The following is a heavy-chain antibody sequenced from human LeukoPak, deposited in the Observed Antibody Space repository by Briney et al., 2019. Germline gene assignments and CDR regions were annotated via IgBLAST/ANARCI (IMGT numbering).Heavy chain of an antibody. Sequence: GGSLRLSCAASGFTFSSYAMSWVRQAPGKGLEWVSAISGSGGGTYYADSVKGRFTISRDNSKNTLYLQMNSLRAEDTAVYYCARGNSGHCTGATCYALDYWGQGTLVTVSS. D-gene: IGHD2-2*01. V-gene: IGHV3-23*01. J-gene: IGHJ4*02. CDR3: ARGNSGHCTGATCYALDY. CDR2: ISGSGGGT. CDR1: GFTFSSYA.